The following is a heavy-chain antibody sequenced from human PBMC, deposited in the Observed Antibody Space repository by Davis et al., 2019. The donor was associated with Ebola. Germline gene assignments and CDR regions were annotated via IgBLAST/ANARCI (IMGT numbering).Heavy chain of an antibody. CDR3: TTDRGIAVRPLFDC. J-gene: IGHJ4*02. V-gene: IGHV3-15*01. D-gene: IGHD6-6*01. CDR1: AFTLGDAL. Sequence: GGSLRLSCTASAFTLGDALMGRVLQAPGTGGDWVGRFKSKSAVGTTDHAPPVRGRFIISRDESRNTLYLQMTSLRTEDTAVYFCTTDRGIAVRPLFDCWGQGTLVTVSS. CDR2: FKSKSAVGTT.